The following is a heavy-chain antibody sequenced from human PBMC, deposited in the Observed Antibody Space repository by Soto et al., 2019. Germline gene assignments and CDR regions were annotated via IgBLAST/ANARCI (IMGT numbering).Heavy chain of an antibody. V-gene: IGHV3-11*05. J-gene: IGHJ6*02. CDR1: GFTFSDYY. CDR2: ISSSSSYT. Sequence: GGSLRLSCAASGFTFSDYYMSWIRQAPGKGLEWVSYISSSSSYTNYADSVKGRFTISRDNAKNSLYLQMNSLRAEDTAVYYCAREKEKGYYYGSGMSGPLYGMDVWGQGTTVTV. D-gene: IGHD3-10*01. CDR3: AREKEKGYYYGSGMSGPLYGMDV.